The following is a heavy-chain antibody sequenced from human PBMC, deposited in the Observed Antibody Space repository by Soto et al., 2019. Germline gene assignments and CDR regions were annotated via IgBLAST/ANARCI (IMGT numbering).Heavy chain of an antibody. CDR2: ISYDGSNK. V-gene: IGHV3-30-3*01. J-gene: IGHJ5*02. CDR3: ARVGYGGNSYKDQASEPHTPKKFDP. Sequence: GGSLRLSCAASGFTFSSYAMHWVRQAPGKGLEWVAVISYDGSNKYYADSVKGRFTISRDNSKNTLYLQMNSLRAEDTAVYYCARVGYGGNSYKDQASEPHTPKKFDPWGQGTLVTVSS. D-gene: IGHD4-17*01. CDR1: GFTFSSYA.